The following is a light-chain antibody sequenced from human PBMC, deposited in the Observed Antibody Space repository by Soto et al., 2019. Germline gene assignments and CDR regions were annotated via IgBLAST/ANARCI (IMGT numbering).Light chain of an antibody. V-gene: IGKV1-5*03. Sequence: DIQMTQSPSTLSASVGDRVTITCRASQSITIWLAWYQQKPGKAPKLLIYKASSLESGVPSRFSGSGSGTEFTITISSLQPDDFATYYCQPYNNYPWTFGQGTKVEIK. CDR3: QPYNNYPWT. CDR2: KAS. CDR1: QSITIW. J-gene: IGKJ1*01.